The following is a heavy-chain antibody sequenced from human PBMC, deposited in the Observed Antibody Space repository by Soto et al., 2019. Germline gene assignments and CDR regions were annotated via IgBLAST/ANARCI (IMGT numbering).Heavy chain of an antibody. CDR3: AREGRGYEDY. Sequence: QVQLVQSGAEVKKPGASVKVSCKTSGYTFTTYGISWVRQAPGQGFEWMGWISANNGNTNHAQKFRGRISMTTDTSTSTAYMEVRGLRLDDTAVYYCAREGRGYEDYWGQGTLVIVSS. D-gene: IGHD5-12*01. V-gene: IGHV1-18*01. J-gene: IGHJ4*02. CDR2: ISANNGNT. CDR1: GYTFTTYG.